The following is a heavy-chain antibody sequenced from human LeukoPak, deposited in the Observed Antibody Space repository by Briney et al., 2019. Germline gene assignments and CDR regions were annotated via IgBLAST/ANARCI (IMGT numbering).Heavy chain of an antibody. CDR3: ARDSPYYYYYYMDV. Sequence: SETLSLTCIVSGGSISSTSCYWGWLRQPPGKGLEWIGRIYASGTTNYNPSLKSRVTISEDKSKNQFSLKLTSVTAADTAVYYCARDSPYYYYYYMDVWGKGTTVTVSS. V-gene: IGHV4-61*05. J-gene: IGHJ6*03. CDR1: GGSISSTSCY. CDR2: IYASGTT.